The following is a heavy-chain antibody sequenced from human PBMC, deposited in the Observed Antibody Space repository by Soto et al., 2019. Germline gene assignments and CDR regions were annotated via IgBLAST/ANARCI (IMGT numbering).Heavy chain of an antibody. Sequence: GGSLRLSCAASGFTFSSYAMSWVRQAPGKGLEWVSAISGSGGSTYYADSVKGRFTISRDNSKNTLYLQMNSLRAEDTAVYYCAKSSDNYDFWSGVHWGQGTLVTVSS. CDR1: GFTFSSYA. CDR3: AKSSDNYDFWSGVH. V-gene: IGHV3-23*01. J-gene: IGHJ1*01. D-gene: IGHD3-3*01. CDR2: ISGSGGST.